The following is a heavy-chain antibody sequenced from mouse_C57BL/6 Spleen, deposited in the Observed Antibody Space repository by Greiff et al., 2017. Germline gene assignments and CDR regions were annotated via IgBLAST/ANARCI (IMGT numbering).Heavy chain of an antibody. Sequence: EVLLVESGGGLVKPGASLKLSCAASGFTFSSYTMSWVRQTPEKRLEWVATISGGGGHTYYPDSVKGRFTLTRDNATNTLYLHMSMLKSEDTALYYCARQFITTVVAYYFDYWGQGTTLTVSS. CDR3: ARQFITTVVAYYFDY. J-gene: IGHJ2*01. CDR2: ISGGGGHT. D-gene: IGHD1-1*01. V-gene: IGHV5-9*01. CDR1: GFTFSSYT.